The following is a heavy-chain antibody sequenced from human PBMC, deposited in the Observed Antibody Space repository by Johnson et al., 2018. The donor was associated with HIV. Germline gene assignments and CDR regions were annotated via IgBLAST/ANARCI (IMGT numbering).Heavy chain of an antibody. CDR3: ANDVRIGVVWGPDAFDI. CDR1: GFTFRSYG. Sequence: VQLVESGGGVVQPGRSLRLSCAASGFTFRSYGMHWVRQAPGKGLEWVAVISYDGTNKYYADSVKGRFTISRDNSKNTLYLQMNSLRAEDTAVYYWANDVRIGVVWGPDAFDIWGQGTMVTVSS. CDR2: ISYDGTNK. D-gene: IGHD2-21*01. J-gene: IGHJ3*02. V-gene: IGHV3-30*18.